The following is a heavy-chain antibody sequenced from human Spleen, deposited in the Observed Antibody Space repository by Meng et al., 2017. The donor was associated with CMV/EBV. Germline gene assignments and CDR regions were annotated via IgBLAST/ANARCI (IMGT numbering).Heavy chain of an antibody. D-gene: IGHD5-12*01. J-gene: IGHJ6*02. V-gene: IGHV3-33*01. CDR1: GFTFSTYG. CDR3: ASGLRGYDKTAGYYYYGMDV. Sequence: GESLKISCAASGFTFSTYGMHWVRQAPGKGLEWVAVIWNDGSKKYYADSVKGRFTISRDNSKNTLYLQMNILRAEDTAVYYCASGLRGYDKTAGYYYYGMDVWGQGTTVTVSS. CDR2: IWNDGSKK.